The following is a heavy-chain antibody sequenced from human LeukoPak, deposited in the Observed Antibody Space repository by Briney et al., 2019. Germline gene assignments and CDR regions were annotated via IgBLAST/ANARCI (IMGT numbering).Heavy chain of an antibody. V-gene: IGHV4-4*07. Sequence: SETLSLTCTGSGVSISSYYWSWIRQPAGKGLEWIGRIYTSGSTNYNPSLKSRVTMSVDTSKNQFSPKLSSVTAADTAVYYCARAHPGATVTPFVYWGQGTLVTVSS. CDR1: GVSISSYY. D-gene: IGHD4-11*01. CDR2: IYTSGST. J-gene: IGHJ4*02. CDR3: ARAHPGATVTPFVY.